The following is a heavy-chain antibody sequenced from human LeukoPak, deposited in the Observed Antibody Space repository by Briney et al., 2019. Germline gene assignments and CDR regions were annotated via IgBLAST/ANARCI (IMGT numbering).Heavy chain of an antibody. D-gene: IGHD4-11*01. Sequence: PGESLRLSCAASGFTFSTYWMTWVRQAPAKGLEWVAIIKEDGSDRYYVDSVKGRFTISKDNAKNSLYLQMNSLRAEDTAVYSCARENSWRFDPWGQGTLVTVSS. CDR1: GFTFSTYW. CDR2: IKEDGSDR. V-gene: IGHV3-7*04. J-gene: IGHJ5*02. CDR3: ARENSWRFDP.